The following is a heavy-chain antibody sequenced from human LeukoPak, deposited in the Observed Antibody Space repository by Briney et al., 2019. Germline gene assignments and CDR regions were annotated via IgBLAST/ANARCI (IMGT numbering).Heavy chain of an antibody. V-gene: IGHV3-30*02. J-gene: IGHJ4*02. CDR3: ARDGYNFACDY. Sequence: GGSLRLSCAASGFPFSDYVMHWVRQAPGKGLDWVAFIRYGGTNKEYVDSVKGRFTVSRDNSKNTVYLHMNSLRAEDTAVYYCARDGYNFACDYWGQGTLVTVSS. CDR1: GFPFSDYV. D-gene: IGHD5-24*01. CDR2: IRYGGTNK.